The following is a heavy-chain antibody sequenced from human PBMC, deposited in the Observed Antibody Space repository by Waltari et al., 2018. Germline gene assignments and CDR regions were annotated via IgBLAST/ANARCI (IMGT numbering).Heavy chain of an antibody. V-gene: IGHV4-4*07. CDR1: DGSINNYF. D-gene: IGHD5-12*01. Sequence: QVQVQESGPGLVKPSGTLSLTCNVSDGSINNYFWTWIRQPAGKGLEWIGRIYSSGSTNFNPSLSSRVTMSIDTSKNQFSLKLASVTAADTAVYFCAREVRRDGYNYVDYWAQGTLVIVSS. CDR2: IYSSGST. CDR3: AREVRRDGYNYVDY. J-gene: IGHJ4*02.